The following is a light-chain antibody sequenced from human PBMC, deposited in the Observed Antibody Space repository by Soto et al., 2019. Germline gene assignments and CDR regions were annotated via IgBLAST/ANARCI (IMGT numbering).Light chain of an antibody. Sequence: QSALTQPASVSGSPGQSITISCTGTSSDVGEYNYVSWYQQHPGKAPKVIIYDVSNRPSGVSNRFSGSKSGNTASLTISGLQAEDEADYHCSSYTGSSTLVFGGGTKVTVL. CDR2: DVS. V-gene: IGLV2-14*01. CDR1: SSDVGEYNY. CDR3: SSYTGSSTLV. J-gene: IGLJ2*01.